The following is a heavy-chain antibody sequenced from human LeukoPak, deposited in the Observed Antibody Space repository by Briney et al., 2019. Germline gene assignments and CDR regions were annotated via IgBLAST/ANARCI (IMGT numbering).Heavy chain of an antibody. CDR1: GSTFSSYS. CDR3: ARDLVEYQPLIGY. D-gene: IGHD2-2*01. J-gene: IGHJ4*02. Sequence: GGSLRLSCAASGSTFSSYSMNWVRQAPGKGLELVSSISSSSSYIYYADSVKGRFTISRDNAKNSLYLQMNSLRAEDTAVYYCARDLVEYQPLIGYWGQGTLVTVSS. V-gene: IGHV3-21*01. CDR2: ISSSSSYI.